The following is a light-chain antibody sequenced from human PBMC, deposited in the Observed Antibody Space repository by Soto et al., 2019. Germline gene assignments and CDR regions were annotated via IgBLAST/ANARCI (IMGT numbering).Light chain of an antibody. Sequence: DIQMTQSPSTLSASVGDRVTITCRASQSISSWLAWYQQKPGKAPKLLIYDASSLESGVPSRFSGSGFGTEFTLTISSLQPDDFATYYCQHADSFPLITFGQGTRLEIK. CDR2: DAS. V-gene: IGKV1-5*01. CDR1: QSISSW. J-gene: IGKJ5*01. CDR3: QHADSFPLIT.